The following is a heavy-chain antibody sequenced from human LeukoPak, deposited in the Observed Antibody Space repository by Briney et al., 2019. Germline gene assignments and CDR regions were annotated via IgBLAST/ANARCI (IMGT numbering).Heavy chain of an antibody. CDR2: IILVFGTP. Sequence: GASVKVSCKASGYTFTSYGINWVRQAPGQGLEWLGGIILVFGTPKYAQKFQGRVTITADESTSTAYMELSSLRSDDTAVYYCARDGHRRYYYESSDYRFDYWGQGTLVTVSS. CDR3: ARDGHRRYYYESSDYRFDY. D-gene: IGHD3-22*01. V-gene: IGHV1-69*13. CDR1: GYTFTSYG. J-gene: IGHJ4*02.